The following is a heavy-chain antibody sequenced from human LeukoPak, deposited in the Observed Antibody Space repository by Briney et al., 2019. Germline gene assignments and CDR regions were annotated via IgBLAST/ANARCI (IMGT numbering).Heavy chain of an antibody. Sequence: VASVKVSCKASGYTFTSYYMHWVRQAPGQGLEWMGIINPSGGSTSYAQKFQGRVTMTRDTSTSTVYMELSSLRSEDTAVYYCARVGDIVVVPAAERYGMDVWGQGTTVTVSS. CDR3: ARVGDIVVVPAAERYGMDV. V-gene: IGHV1-46*01. CDR1: GYTFTSYY. D-gene: IGHD2-2*01. J-gene: IGHJ6*02. CDR2: INPSGGST.